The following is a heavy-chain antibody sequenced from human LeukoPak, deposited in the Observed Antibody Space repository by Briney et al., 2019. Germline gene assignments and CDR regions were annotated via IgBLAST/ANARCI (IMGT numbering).Heavy chain of an antibody. CDR2: ISSSSSYI. Sequence: GGSLRLSCAASGFTFSSYSMNWVRQAPGKGLEWVSSISSSSSYIYYADSVKGRFTISRDNAKSSLYLQMNSLRAEDTAVYYCAGRLEGYGDIDYWGQGTLVIVSS. V-gene: IGHV3-21*01. D-gene: IGHD4-17*01. CDR3: AGRLEGYGDIDY. J-gene: IGHJ4*02. CDR1: GFTFSSYS.